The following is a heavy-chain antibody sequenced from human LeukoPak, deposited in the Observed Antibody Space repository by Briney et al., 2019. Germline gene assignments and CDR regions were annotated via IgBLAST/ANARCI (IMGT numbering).Heavy chain of an antibody. CDR3: ARDVGYFTFDY. CDR1: GFTFSSYG. V-gene: IGHV3-33*01. D-gene: IGHD2/OR15-2a*01. J-gene: IGHJ4*02. Sequence: GRSLRLSCAASGFTFSSYGMHWVRQAPGKGLEWVAVIWYDGSNKYYADSVKGRFTISRDNSKNTLYLQMNSLRAEDTAVYYCARDVGYFTFDYWGQGTLVTVSS. CDR2: IWYDGSNK.